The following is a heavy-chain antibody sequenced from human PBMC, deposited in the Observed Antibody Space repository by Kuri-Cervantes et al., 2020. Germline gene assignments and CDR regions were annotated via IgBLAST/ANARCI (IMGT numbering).Heavy chain of an antibody. J-gene: IGHJ3*02. V-gene: IGHV1-3*01. CDR1: GYTFTTYS. CDR3: ARVSGYCSGGSCYPAFDI. Sequence: ASVKVSCKASGYTFTTYSIHWVRQAPGQRLEWMGWINADNGHTKYSQKFQGRLTITRDTSANTAYMELSSLRSEDTAVYYCARVSGYCSGGSCYPAFDIWDQGTMVTVSS. CDR2: INADNGHT. D-gene: IGHD2-15*01.